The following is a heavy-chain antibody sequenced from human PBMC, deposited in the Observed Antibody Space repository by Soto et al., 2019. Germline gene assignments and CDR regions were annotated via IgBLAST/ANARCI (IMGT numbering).Heavy chain of an antibody. D-gene: IGHD3-22*01. Sequence: QITLKESGPTLVKPTRTLTLTCTFSGFSLSTSGVGVGWIRQPPGKALEWLALIYWDDDKRYSPSLKSRLTITKDTSKNQVVLTMTNMDPVDTATYYCAHLTYYYDSSGYYSRAEYFQHWGQGTLVTVSS. V-gene: IGHV2-5*02. CDR1: GFSLSTSGVG. CDR2: IYWDDDK. CDR3: AHLTYYYDSSGYYSRAEYFQH. J-gene: IGHJ1*01.